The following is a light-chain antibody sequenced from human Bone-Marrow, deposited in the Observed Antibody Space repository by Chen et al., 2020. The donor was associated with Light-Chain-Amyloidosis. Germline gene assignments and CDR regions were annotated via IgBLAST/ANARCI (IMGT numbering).Light chain of an antibody. CDR3: QVWDRSSDRPV. V-gene: IGLV3-21*02. CDR1: NIGSTS. J-gene: IGLJ3*02. Sequence: SYVLTQPSSVSVAPGQTATIACGGNNIGSTSVHWYQQTPGQAPLLVVYEYCDRPSGIPERLSGSNSGNTATLTISRVEAGDEADYYCQVWDRSSDRPVFGGGTKLTVL. CDR2: EYC.